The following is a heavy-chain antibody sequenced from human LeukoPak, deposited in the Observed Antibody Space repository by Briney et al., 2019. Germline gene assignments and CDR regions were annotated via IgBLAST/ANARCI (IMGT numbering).Heavy chain of an antibody. J-gene: IGHJ6*02. V-gene: IGHV4-59*08. Sequence: PSETLSLTCTVSGGSISSYYWSWIRQPPGKGLEWIGYIYYSGSTNYNPPLKSRVTISVDTSKNQFSLKLSSVTAADTAVYYCARQTLYYDILTGSFSSYYGMDVWGQGTTVTVSS. CDR2: IYYSGST. D-gene: IGHD3-9*01. CDR1: GGSISSYY. CDR3: ARQTLYYDILTGSFSSYYGMDV.